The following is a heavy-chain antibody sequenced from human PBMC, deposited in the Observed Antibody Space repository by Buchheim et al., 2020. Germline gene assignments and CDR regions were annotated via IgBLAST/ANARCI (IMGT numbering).Heavy chain of an antibody. D-gene: IGHD5-18*01. V-gene: IGHV3-21*01. CDR3: ARGYGDTAMDYGMDV. CDR2: ISSSSSYI. Sequence: EVQLVESGGGLVKPGGSLRLSCAASGFTFSSYSMNWVRQAPGKGLEWVSSISSSSSYIYYADSVKGRFTISRDNAQNSLYLQMNSLRAEDTAVYYCARGYGDTAMDYGMDVWGQGTT. CDR1: GFTFSSYS. J-gene: IGHJ6*02.